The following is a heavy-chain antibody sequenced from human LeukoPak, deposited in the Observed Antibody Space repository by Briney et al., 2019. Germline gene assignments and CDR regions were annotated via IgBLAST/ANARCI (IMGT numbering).Heavy chain of an antibody. CDR2: ISSSSSYI. V-gene: IGHV3-21*01. J-gene: IGHJ6*03. D-gene: IGHD3-10*01. CDR3: ARDFRGGYYYYMDV. Sequence: PGGSLRLSCAASGFTFSSYSMNWVRQAPGKGLEWVSSISSSSSYIYYADSVKGRFTISRDNAKNSLYLQMNSLRAEDTAVYYCARDFRGGYYYYMDVWGKGTTVTVSS. CDR1: GFTFSSYS.